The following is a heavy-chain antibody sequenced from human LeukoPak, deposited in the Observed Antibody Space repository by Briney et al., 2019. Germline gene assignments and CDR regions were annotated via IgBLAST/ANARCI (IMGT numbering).Heavy chain of an antibody. CDR3: ARERFYYGSGNYHPTDY. J-gene: IGHJ4*02. CDR2: VYYSGRT. CDR1: GGSISSYY. D-gene: IGHD3-10*01. Sequence: SETLSLTCTVSGGSISSYYWNWIRQPPGKGLEWIGYVYYSGRTNYNPSLKSRVTISIDTSKSQFSLKLSSVTAADTAVYYCARERFYYGSGNYHPTDYWGQGTLVTVSS. V-gene: IGHV4-59*01.